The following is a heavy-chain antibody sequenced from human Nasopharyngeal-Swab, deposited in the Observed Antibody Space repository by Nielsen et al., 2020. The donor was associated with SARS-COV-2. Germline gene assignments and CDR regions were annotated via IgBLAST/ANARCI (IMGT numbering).Heavy chain of an antibody. D-gene: IGHD6-13*01. CDR3: ARGPGAAGTYYYYYYYMDV. V-gene: IGHV4-59*01. CDR1: GGSISSYY. CDR2: IYYSGST. J-gene: IGHJ6*03. Sequence: SETLSLTCTVSGGSISSYYWSWIRQPPGKGLEWIGYIYYSGSTNYNPSLKSRVTISVDTSKNQFSLKLSSVTAADTAVYYCARGPGAAGTYYYYYYYMDVWGKGTTVTVSS.